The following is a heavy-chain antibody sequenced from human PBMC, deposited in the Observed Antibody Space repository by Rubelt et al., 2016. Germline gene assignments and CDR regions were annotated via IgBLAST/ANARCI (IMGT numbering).Heavy chain of an antibody. V-gene: IGHV4-59*01. CDR3: ARVLGGHYYDSSGYAVLDY. Sequence: QLQLQESGPGLVKPSETLSLTCTVSGGSISSYYWSWIRQPPGKGLEWIGYIYYSGSTNYNPSLKSRVTFSVDTSKNQFSLKRSSVTAADTAVYYCARVLGGHYYDSSGYAVLDYWGQGTLVTVSS. D-gene: IGHD3-22*01. CDR2: IYYSGST. J-gene: IGHJ4*02. CDR1: GGSISSYY.